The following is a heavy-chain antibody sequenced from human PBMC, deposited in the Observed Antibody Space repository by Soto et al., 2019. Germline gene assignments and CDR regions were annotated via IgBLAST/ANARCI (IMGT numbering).Heavy chain of an antibody. V-gene: IGHV3-23*01. D-gene: IGHD2-2*01. J-gene: IGHJ6*02. Sequence: GGSLRLSCAASGLHCSRYAMSWVRQAPGKGLEWFSAISGSGGSTYYADSVKGRFTISRDNSKNTLYLQMNSLRAEDTAVYYCAKDTQIGYCSSTSCRTHYDYYGIDVWGQGTTVTVSS. CDR1: GLHCSRYA. CDR3: AKDTQIGYCSSTSCRTHYDYYGIDV. CDR2: ISGSGGST.